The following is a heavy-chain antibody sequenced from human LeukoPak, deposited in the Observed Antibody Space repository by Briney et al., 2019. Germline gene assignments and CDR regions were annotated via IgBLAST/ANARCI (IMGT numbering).Heavy chain of an antibody. CDR3: ASKNYGVFDY. Sequence: PSETLSLTCTVSGGSISSGSYYWSWIRQPAGKGLEWIGCIYTSGSTNYNPSLKSRVTMSVDTSKNQFSLKLSSVTAADTAVYYCASKNYGVFDYWGQGTLVTVSS. CDR1: GGSISSGSYY. CDR2: IYTSGST. D-gene: IGHD1-7*01. J-gene: IGHJ4*02. V-gene: IGHV4-61*02.